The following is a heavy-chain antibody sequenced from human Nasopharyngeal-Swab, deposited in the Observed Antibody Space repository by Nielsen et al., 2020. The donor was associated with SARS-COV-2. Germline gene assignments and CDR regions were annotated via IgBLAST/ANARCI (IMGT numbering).Heavy chain of an antibody. J-gene: IGHJ6*02. D-gene: IGHD6-19*01. Sequence: GGSLRLSCAASGFTFSSYGMHWVRQAPGKGLEWVAVISYDGSNKYYADSVKGRFTISRDNSKNTLYLQTNSLRAEDTAVYYCAKFIAVAWYYYYGMDVWGQGTTVTVSS. CDR1: GFTFSSYG. CDR2: ISYDGSNK. CDR3: AKFIAVAWYYYYGMDV. V-gene: IGHV3-30*18.